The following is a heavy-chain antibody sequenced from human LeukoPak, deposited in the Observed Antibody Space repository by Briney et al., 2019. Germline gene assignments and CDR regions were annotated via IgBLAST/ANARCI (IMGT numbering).Heavy chain of an antibody. V-gene: IGHV4-34*01. CDR1: GGSFSGYS. J-gene: IGHJ6*02. D-gene: IGHD5-18*01. CDR2: INHSGST. CDR3: ARARGYSYGLYYYYYGVDV. Sequence: SETLSLTCAVYGGSFSGYSWSWIRQPPGKGLEWIGEINHSGSTNYNPSLKSRVTISVDTSKNQFSLKLSSVTAADTAVYYCARARGYSYGLYYYYYGVDVWGQGTTVTVSS.